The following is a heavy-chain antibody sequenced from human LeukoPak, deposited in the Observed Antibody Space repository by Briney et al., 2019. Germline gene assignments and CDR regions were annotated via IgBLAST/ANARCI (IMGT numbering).Heavy chain of an antibody. CDR3: ARGGYCSGTSCYTSRFDY. V-gene: IGHV3-48*02. D-gene: IGHD2-2*02. J-gene: IGHJ4*02. CDR1: GFTFSSYS. CDR2: ISDSSRRI. Sequence: GGSLRLSCAASGFTFSSYSMNWVRQAPGKGLEWVSYISDSSRRIYYADSVKGRFTVSRDNAKGSLYLQMNSLRDDDTALYYCARGGYCSGTSCYTSRFDYWGQGTLVTVSS.